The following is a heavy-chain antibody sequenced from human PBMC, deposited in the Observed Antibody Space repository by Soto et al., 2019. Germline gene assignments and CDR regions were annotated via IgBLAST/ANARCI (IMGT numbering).Heavy chain of an antibody. J-gene: IGHJ4*01. CDR3: ARALWVAYYFDY. V-gene: IGHV4-31*03. Sequence: SETLSLTCTVSGGSISSGGYYWSWIRQHPGKGLEWIGYIYYSGSTYYNPSLKSRVTISVDTSKNQFSLKLSSVTAADTAVYYCARALWVAYYFDYWGQGTLVTVSS. CDR1: GGSISSGGYY. D-gene: IGHD1-26*01. CDR2: IYYSGST.